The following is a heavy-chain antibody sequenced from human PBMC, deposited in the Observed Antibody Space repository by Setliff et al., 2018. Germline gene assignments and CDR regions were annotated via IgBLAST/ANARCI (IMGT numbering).Heavy chain of an antibody. D-gene: IGHD4-4*01. J-gene: IGHJ4*02. V-gene: IGHV3-23*01. Sequence: GGSLRLSCAASRFTFSNYAMSWVRQAPGKGLEWVSAISGSGAISYADSVKGRFTVSRDNSKNTLYLQMNSLRGEDTAVYYCAKDTGYYFDYWGQGTLVTSPQ. CDR1: RFTFSNYA. CDR3: AKDTGYYFDY. CDR2: ISGSGAI.